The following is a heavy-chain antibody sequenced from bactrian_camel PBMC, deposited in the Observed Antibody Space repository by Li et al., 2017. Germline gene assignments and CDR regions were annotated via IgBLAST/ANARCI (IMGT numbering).Heavy chain of an antibody. D-gene: IGHD5*01. V-gene: IGHV3S40*01. CDR3: AADRARTGGSCSLVSGLYDY. CDR2: IATGSGNT. Sequence: VQLVESGGGSVQAGGSLRLSCAASGYTYNRNCMAWFRQAPGKEREGVARIATGSGNTYYADSVKGRFTISQDNAKTTVSLQMNSLKPEDTATYYCAADRARTGGSCSLVSGLYDYLGHGTQVTVS. J-gene: IGHJ4*01. CDR1: GYTYNRNC.